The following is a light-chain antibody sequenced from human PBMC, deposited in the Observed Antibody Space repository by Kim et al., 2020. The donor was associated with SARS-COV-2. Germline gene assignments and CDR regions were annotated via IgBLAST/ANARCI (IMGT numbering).Light chain of an antibody. V-gene: IGLV1-44*01. J-gene: IGLJ3*02. Sequence: GNTVTISCSGSDTNIGSNTVWWFQHVPGKPPKLIIHNNTQRPSGVPARFSASKSGTSASLAISGLQSEDEADYYCSERDDSVNGWVFGGGTQLTVL. CDR3: SERDDSVNGWV. CDR1: DTNIGSNT. CDR2: NNT.